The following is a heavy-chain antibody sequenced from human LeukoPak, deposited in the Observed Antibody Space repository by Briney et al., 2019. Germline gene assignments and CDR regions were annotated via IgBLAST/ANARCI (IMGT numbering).Heavy chain of an antibody. D-gene: IGHD1-26*01. J-gene: IGHJ4*02. CDR1: GFNITNFW. CDR2: IKQDGSEK. CDR3: ARDEDRSLQWVDY. Sequence: GGSLRLSCEASGFNITNFWMSWVRQTPRRWLEWVANIKQDGSEKYYVPSVKGRFIISRDNDKNSLYLQMNSLRVEDTAIYYCARDEDRSLQWVDYWGQGTLVTVSS. V-gene: IGHV3-7*01.